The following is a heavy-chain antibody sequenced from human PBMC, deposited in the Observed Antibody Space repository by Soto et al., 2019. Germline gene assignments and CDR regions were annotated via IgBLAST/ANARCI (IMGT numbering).Heavy chain of an antibody. CDR3: ARPYCSSSSMFDY. V-gene: IGHV4-39*01. CDR2: IYHTGTT. D-gene: IGHD6-6*01. Sequence: SETLSLTCTVSGDSISSSTYYWGWIRQPPGKGLEWIGCIYHTGTTYYNPSLKSRVTISVDTSKNQFSLKLSSVTAADTAVYYCARPYCSSSSMFDYWGQGTLVTVYS. J-gene: IGHJ4*02. CDR1: GDSISSSTYY.